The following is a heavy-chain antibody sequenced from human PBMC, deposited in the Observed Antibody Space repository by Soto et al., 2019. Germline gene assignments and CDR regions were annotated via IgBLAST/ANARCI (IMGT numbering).Heavy chain of an antibody. D-gene: IGHD3-22*01. V-gene: IGHV2-70*01. CDR2: IDWEDEK. J-gene: IGHJ4*02. CDR3: VCFWVDTSGSPFDC. CDR1: GFSLNTVSMC. Sequence: PRQTLTLTCSFSGFSLNTVSMCVSWIRQTPGKALEWLALIDWEDEKFYSASLKTRLTISSDTSKNQVVLTMTNINPAHTATYSCVCFWVDTSGSPFDCWGLGTLVTVSS.